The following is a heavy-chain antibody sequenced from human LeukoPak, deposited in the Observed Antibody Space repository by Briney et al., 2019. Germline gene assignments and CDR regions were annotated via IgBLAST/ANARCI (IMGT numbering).Heavy chain of an antibody. CDR1: GFTFGDYA. J-gene: IGHJ4*02. D-gene: IGHD6-19*01. Sequence: GGSLRLSCTASGFTFGDYAMSWVRQAPGKGLEWVGFIRSKAYGGTTEYAASVKGRFTTSRDDSKSIAYLQMNSLKTEDTAVYYCTREPPEWLALLDYWGQGTLVTVSS. CDR2: IRSKAYGGTT. CDR3: TREPPEWLALLDY. V-gene: IGHV3-49*04.